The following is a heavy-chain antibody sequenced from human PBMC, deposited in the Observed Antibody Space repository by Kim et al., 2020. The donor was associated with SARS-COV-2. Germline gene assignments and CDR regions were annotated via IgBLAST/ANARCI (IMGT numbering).Heavy chain of an antibody. CDR2: GTT. Sequence: GTTDYAAPVKGRFTISRDDSKNTLYLQMNSLKTEDTAVYYCTIGYSSHYWGQGTLVTVSS. J-gene: IGHJ4*02. D-gene: IGHD5-18*01. V-gene: IGHV3-15*01. CDR3: TIGYSSHY.